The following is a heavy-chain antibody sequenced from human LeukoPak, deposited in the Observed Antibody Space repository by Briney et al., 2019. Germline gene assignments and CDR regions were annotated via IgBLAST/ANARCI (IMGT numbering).Heavy chain of an antibody. CDR3: AKDRVGPGSYNYIMDV. CDR2: LSFNGVNA. J-gene: IGHJ6*02. Sequence: GGSLRLSCAASGFTFSSYSMNWVRQAPGMGLEWVAVLSFNGVNAYYADSVRGRFTVSRENSRNYLQMNSLRAEDTAVYFCAKDRVGPGSYNYIMDVWGQGTTVTVSS. CDR1: GFTFSSYS. D-gene: IGHD5-24*01. V-gene: IGHV3-30*18.